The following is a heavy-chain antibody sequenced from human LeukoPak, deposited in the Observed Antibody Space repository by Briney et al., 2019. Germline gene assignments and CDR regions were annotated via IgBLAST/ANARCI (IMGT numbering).Heavy chain of an antibody. CDR3: AKGKYYYDSSGYFPFDY. CDR2: ISRINSTI. CDR1: GFTFSSFE. Sequence: GGSLRLSCAASGFTFSSFEMNWVRQAPGKGLEWVSYISRINSTIYYADSVKGRFTISRDNSKNTLYLQMNSLRAEDTAVYYCAKGKYYYDSSGYFPFDYWGQGTLVTVSS. D-gene: IGHD3-22*01. J-gene: IGHJ4*02. V-gene: IGHV3-48*03.